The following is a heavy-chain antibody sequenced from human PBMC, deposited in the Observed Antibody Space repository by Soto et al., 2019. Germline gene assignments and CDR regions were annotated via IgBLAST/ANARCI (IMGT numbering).Heavy chain of an antibody. CDR3: ARDRLPFLTLGSYGVRV. V-gene: IGHV1-18*04. CDR1: GYTFSTYG. CDR2: ISVYNGNT. Sequence: ASVKVSCKASGYTFSTYGISWVRQAPGQGLEWMGWISVYNGNTNYVQKLQGRVIMTKDTSTSTVYMELRTLRSEDTAVYYCARDRLPFLTLGSYGVRVWGQGTTVTVSS. J-gene: IGHJ6*02. D-gene: IGHD3-3*01.